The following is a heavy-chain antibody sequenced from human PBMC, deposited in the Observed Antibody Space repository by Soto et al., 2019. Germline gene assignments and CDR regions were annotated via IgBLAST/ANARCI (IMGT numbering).Heavy chain of an antibody. CDR2: IYHSGST. V-gene: IGHV4-4*02. CDR3: ARLRIAVAGQNYYYYGMDV. D-gene: IGHD6-19*01. CDR1: GGSISSSNW. J-gene: IGHJ6*02. Sequence: SETLSLTCAVSGGSISSSNWWSWVRQPPGKGLEWIGEIYHSGSTNYNPSLKSRVTISVDKSKNQFSLKLSSVTAADTAVYYCARLRIAVAGQNYYYYGMDVWGQGTTVTVSS.